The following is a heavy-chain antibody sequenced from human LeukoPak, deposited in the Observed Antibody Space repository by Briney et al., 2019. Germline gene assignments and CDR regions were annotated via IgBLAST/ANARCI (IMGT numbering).Heavy chain of an antibody. J-gene: IGHJ5*02. V-gene: IGHV4-61*01. CDR1: GGSVRSGSYY. Sequence: PSETLSLTCTVSGGSVRSGSYYWTWIRQPPGKGLEWTGHIYYSGSTYSNPSLKSRVTISVDTSKNQFSLRLSSVTAADTAVYYCAREYHPWGQGTLVTVSA. CDR2: IYYSGST. CDR3: AREYHP.